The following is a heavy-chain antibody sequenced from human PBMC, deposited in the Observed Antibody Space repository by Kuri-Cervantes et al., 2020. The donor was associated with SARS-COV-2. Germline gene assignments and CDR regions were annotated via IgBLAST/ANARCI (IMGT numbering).Heavy chain of an antibody. CDR3: AKPGSSSSSYGDDY. CDR2: IDPSGSYT. D-gene: IGHD6-6*01. CDR1: GYSFTSYW. Sequence: GGSLRLSCEASGYSFTSYWISWVRQVPGKGLEWVGRIDPSGSYTNYSQSFQGHVTISADKSISTAYLQWSSLKASDTAMYYCAKPGSSSSSYGDDYWGQGTLVTVSS. V-gene: IGHV5-10-1*01. J-gene: IGHJ4*02.